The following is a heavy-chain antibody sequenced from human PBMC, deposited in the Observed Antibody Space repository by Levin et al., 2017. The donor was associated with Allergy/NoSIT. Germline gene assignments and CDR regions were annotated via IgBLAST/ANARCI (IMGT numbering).Heavy chain of an antibody. CDR1: GGSISSGGYY. CDR3: ARGYGDYFRNFDL. J-gene: IGHJ2*01. D-gene: IGHD4-17*01. Sequence: PSETLSLTCTVSGGSISSGGYYWSWIRQHPGKGLEWIGYIYYSGSTYYNPSLKSRVTISVDTSKNQFSLKLSSVTAADTAVYYCARGYGDYFRNFDLWGRGTLVTVSS. CDR2: IYYSGST. V-gene: IGHV4-31*03.